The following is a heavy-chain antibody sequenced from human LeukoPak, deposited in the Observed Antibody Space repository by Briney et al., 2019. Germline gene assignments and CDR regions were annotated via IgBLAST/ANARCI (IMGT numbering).Heavy chain of an antibody. CDR3: ARLGATDFDY. Sequence: GGSLRLSCAASGSTFSSYSMNWFGRAPGKGLEWVSSISSSSYIYYADSVKGRFTISRDNAKNSLYLQMNSLRAEDTAVYYCARLGATDFDYWGQGTLVTVSS. D-gene: IGHD1-14*01. CDR1: GSTFSSYS. V-gene: IGHV3-21*01. J-gene: IGHJ4*02. CDR2: ISSSSYI.